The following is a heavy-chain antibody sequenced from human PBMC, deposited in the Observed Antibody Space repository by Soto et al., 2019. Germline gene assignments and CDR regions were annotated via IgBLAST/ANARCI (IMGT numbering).Heavy chain of an antibody. D-gene: IGHD2-15*01. CDR1: GGSVSSGSYY. J-gene: IGHJ6*02. V-gene: IGHV4-61*01. CDR3: ARRVERGYCSGGSCYSWADRFAN. Sequence: PSETLSLTCTVSGGSVSSGSYYWSWIRQPPGKGLEWIGYIYYSGSTNYNPSLKSRVTISVDTSKNQFSLKLSSVTAADTAVYYCARRVERGYCSGGSCYSWADRFANWGQGTTVTVSS. CDR2: IYYSGST.